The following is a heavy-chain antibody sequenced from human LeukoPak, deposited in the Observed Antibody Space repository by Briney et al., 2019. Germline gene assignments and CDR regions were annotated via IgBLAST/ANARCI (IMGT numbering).Heavy chain of an antibody. CDR2: IYYSGST. J-gene: IGHJ6*02. CDR3: ARNGDYGSGSYVGYYYGMDV. V-gene: IGHV4-39*07. CDR1: GGSISSSNYY. D-gene: IGHD3-10*01. Sequence: SETLSLTCTVSGGSISSSNYYWGWIRQPPGKGLEWIGSIYYSGSTYYNPSLKSRVTISVDTSKNQFSLKLSSVTAADTAVYYCARNGDYGSGSYVGYYYGMDVWGQGTTVTVSS.